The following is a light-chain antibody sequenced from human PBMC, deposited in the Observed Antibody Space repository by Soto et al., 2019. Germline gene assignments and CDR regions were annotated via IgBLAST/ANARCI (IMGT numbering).Light chain of an antibody. V-gene: IGKV3-11*01. Sequence: EIVLTQSPATLSLSPGERATLSCRASQSVSSYLAWYQQKPGQAPRLLIYDASNSATGIPARFSGSGSGTDFTLTISSREPEDFAVYYCQQRSITWRFGQGTKVEIK. CDR1: QSVSSY. CDR2: DAS. J-gene: IGKJ1*01. CDR3: QQRSITWR.